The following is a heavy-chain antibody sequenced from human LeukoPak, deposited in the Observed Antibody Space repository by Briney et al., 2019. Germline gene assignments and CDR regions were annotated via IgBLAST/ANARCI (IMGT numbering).Heavy chain of an antibody. CDR1: GGSISSSSYY. CDR3: ARILRGDSSSWYR. Sequence: SETLSLTCTVSGGSISSSSYYWGWIRQPPGKGLEWIGSIYYSGSTYYNPSLKSRVAISVDTSKNQFSLKLSSVTAADTAVYYCARILRGDSSSWYRWGQGTLVTVSS. J-gene: IGHJ4*02. V-gene: IGHV4-39*07. D-gene: IGHD6-13*01. CDR2: IYYSGST.